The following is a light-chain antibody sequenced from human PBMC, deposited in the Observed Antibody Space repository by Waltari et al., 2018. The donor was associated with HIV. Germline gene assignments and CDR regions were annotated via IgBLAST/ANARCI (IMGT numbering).Light chain of an antibody. CDR2: ADH. CDR1: NSNIGALYG. Sequence: QSVLTQPPSVSGAPGQRVTISCTGSNSNIGALYGVNWYQEVPGAAPRLLIYADHNRPSGVPDRFSGSTSATSASLAITGLQAEDEADYYCQSYDSTLSSVLFGGGTKVTVL. V-gene: IGLV1-40*01. CDR3: QSYDSTLSSVL. J-gene: IGLJ2*01.